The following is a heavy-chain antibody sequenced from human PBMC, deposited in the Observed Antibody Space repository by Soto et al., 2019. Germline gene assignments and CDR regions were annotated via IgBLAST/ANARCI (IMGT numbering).Heavy chain of an antibody. D-gene: IGHD5-18*01. V-gene: IGHV4-31*03. CDR1: GGSISSGGYY. Sequence: VQLQESGPGLVKPSQTLSLTCTVSGGSISSGGYYWSWIRQHPGKGREWIGYIDYSGSTYYNPSLKSRVTISVDTSKNQFSLKLSSVTAADTAVYYCARDGFRGYSYGYLYWGQGTLVTVSS. J-gene: IGHJ4*02. CDR3: ARDGFRGYSYGYLY. CDR2: IDYSGST.